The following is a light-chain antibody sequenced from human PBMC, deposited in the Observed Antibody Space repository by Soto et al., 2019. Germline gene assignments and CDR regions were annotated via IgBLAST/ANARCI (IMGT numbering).Light chain of an antibody. V-gene: IGLV2-14*01. Sequence: QSALTQPASVSGSPGQSITISCTGTSSDVGAYNYVSWHQQHPGKAPKVLIYEVSHRPSGVSNRFSASKSGNTASLTISGLQAEDEADYYCSSYTSTNTLVFGGGTQLTV. CDR1: SSDVGAYNY. J-gene: IGLJ3*02. CDR3: SSYTSTNTLV. CDR2: EVS.